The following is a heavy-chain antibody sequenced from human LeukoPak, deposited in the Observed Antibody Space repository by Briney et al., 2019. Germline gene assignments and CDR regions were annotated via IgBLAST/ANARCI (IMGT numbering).Heavy chain of an antibody. J-gene: IGHJ4*02. CDR1: GGSISSYY. CDR2: IYYSGST. Sequence: SETLSLTCTVSGGSISSYYWSWIRQPPGKGLEWIGYIYYSGSTNYNPSLKSRVTISVDTSKNQFSLKLSSVTAADTAVYYCARGNLDYPYDSSGYLIDYWGQGTLVTVSS. V-gene: IGHV4-59*01. CDR3: ARGNLDYPYDSSGYLIDY. D-gene: IGHD3-22*01.